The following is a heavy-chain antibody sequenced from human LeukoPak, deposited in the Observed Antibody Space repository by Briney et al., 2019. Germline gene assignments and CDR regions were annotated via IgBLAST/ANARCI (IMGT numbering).Heavy chain of an antibody. V-gene: IGHV3-23*01. J-gene: IGHJ4*02. CDR3: IYVGATATYFDY. CDR2: ISGSGGST. D-gene: IGHD1-26*01. CDR1: GFTFSSYA. Sequence: PGGSLRLSCAASGFTFSSYAMSWVRQAPGKGLEWVSAISGSGGSTYYADSVKGRFTISRDNSKSTLYLQMNSLRAEDTAVYYCIYVGATATYFDYWGQGTLVTVSS.